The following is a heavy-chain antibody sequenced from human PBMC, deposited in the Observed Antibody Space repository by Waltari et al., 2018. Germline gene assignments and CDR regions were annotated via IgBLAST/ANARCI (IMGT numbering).Heavy chain of an antibody. CDR3: ARVRRQYSSSNGDAFDI. D-gene: IGHD6-6*01. CDR1: GFTFSSYA. CDR2: ISYDGSNK. J-gene: IGHJ3*02. Sequence: QVQLVESGGGVVQPGRSLRLSCAASGFTFSSYAMHWVRQAPGKGLEWVAVISYDGSNKYYADSVKGRFTISRDNSKNTLYLQMNSLRAEDTAVYYCARVRRQYSSSNGDAFDIWGQGTMVTVSS. V-gene: IGHV3-30-3*01.